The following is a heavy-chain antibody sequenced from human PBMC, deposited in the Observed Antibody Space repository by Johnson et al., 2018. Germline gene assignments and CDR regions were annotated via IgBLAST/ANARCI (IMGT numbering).Heavy chain of an antibody. D-gene: IGHD3-10*01. V-gene: IGHV3-9*01. J-gene: IGHJ6*03. CDR2: ISWHRGSI. CDR1: GFTFDDYA. Sequence: VQLVQSGGGLVQXGRSLRLSCAASGFTFDDYAMHWVRQAPGKGLEWVSGISWHRGSIGDVESVKGRFTNSRDNAKNSLYLQMNSLRSEDTALYYCVKDRSYYMDVWGKGTTVTVSS. CDR3: VKDRSYYMDV.